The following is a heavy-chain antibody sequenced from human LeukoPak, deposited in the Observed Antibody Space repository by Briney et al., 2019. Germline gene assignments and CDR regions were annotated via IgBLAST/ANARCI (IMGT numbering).Heavy chain of an antibody. Sequence: ASVKVSCKASGYTFTSYYMHWVRQAPGQGLEWVAIINPNPSGGSTSYAQKFQGRVTITRDMSTSTVYMEVSSLGSEDTAVYYCAGGRTDIVVVPATLRNYYFDYWGQGTLVTVSS. CDR3: AGGRTDIVVVPATLRNYYFDY. CDR1: GYTFTSYY. CDR2: INPNPSGGST. V-gene: IGHV1-46*01. J-gene: IGHJ4*02. D-gene: IGHD2-2*01.